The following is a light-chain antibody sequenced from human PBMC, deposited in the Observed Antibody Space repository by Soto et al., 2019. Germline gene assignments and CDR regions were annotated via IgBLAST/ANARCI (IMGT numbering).Light chain of an antibody. CDR1: SSDVGSYNL. J-gene: IGLJ1*01. CDR2: EVS. V-gene: IGLV2-23*02. CDR3: CSYAPSSTYV. Sequence: QSALTQPASVSGSPGQSITISCTGTSSDVGSYNLVSWYQQHPGKAPELMIYEVSKRPSGVSNRFSGSKSGNTAPLTISGLQAEDEADYHCCSYAPSSTYVFGTGTKLTVL.